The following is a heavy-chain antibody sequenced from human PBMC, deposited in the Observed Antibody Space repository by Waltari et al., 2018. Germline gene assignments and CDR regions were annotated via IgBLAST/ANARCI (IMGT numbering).Heavy chain of an antibody. CDR3: ARGSYTGYEVDY. D-gene: IGHD5-12*01. V-gene: IGHV3-48*03. CDR1: GFTFSNYE. J-gene: IGHJ4*02. Sequence: EVQLVESGGGLVQPGGYLRLSCAASGFTFSNYEMNWVRQAPGKGLDWVSKFSSRGNTINYAGSVQGRFTMSRDNAKNSLYLDMNSLRAEDTAVYYCARGSYTGYEVDYWGQGTLVTVSS. CDR2: FSSRGNTI.